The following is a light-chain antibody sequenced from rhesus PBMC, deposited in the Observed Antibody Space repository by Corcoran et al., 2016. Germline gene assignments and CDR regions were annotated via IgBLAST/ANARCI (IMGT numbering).Light chain of an antibody. V-gene: IGKV1-22*01. CDR1: QSVNTC. J-gene: IGKJ1*01. CDR2: KSS. Sequence: DIQMTQSPSLLSASVGDTATITRRASQSVNTCLDWYQQKPGKAHKLLVYKSSSLQSGVPSRSSGSGAVTDFSLTINSLQPDDFATYYCLQYSSSPWTFGQGNKVELK. CDR3: LQYSSSPWT.